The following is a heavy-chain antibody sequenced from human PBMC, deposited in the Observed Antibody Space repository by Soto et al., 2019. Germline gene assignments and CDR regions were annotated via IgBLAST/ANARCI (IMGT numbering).Heavy chain of an antibody. V-gene: IGHV4-30-4*01. CDR3: ARGGYDTSGQTFIGWGPDC. Sequence: PSETLSLTCTVSGVSITSGSYYWTWVRQSPGKGLEWIGYRYYSGNTYYNPSLNSRATISVDTSKNQFFLKLTSVTAADTAVYYCARGGYDTSGQTFIGWGPDCWGQGALVTVS. D-gene: IGHD3-22*01. CDR2: RYYSGNT. J-gene: IGHJ4*02. CDR1: GVSITSGSYY.